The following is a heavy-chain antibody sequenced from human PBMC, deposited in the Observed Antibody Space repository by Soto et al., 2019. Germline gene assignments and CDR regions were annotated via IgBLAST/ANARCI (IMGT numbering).Heavy chain of an antibody. Sequence: GESLKISCKGSGYSFTSYWIGWVRQMPGKGLEWMGIIYPGDSDTRYRPSFQGQVTISADKSISTAYLQWSSLKASDTAMYYCARHRVEMATNDAFDIWGQGTMVTVSS. CDR3: ARHRVEMATNDAFDI. CDR1: GYSFTSYW. J-gene: IGHJ3*02. D-gene: IGHD5-12*01. V-gene: IGHV5-51*01. CDR2: IYPGDSDT.